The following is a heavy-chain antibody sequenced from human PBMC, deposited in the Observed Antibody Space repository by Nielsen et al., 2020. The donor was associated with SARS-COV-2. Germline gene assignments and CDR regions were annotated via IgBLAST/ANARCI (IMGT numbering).Heavy chain of an antibody. CDR2: INHDGSDS. D-gene: IGHD3/OR15-3a*01. CDR3: ARARATIFGLVMSYGMDV. Sequence: GESLKISCAASGFTFSSYWMTWVRQAPGKGLEWLANINHDGSDSFYVDSVKGRFTISRDNSKNTLYLQMNSLRAEDTAVYYCARARATIFGLVMSYGMDVWGQGTTVAVSS. V-gene: IGHV3-7*01. CDR1: GFTFSSYW. J-gene: IGHJ6*02.